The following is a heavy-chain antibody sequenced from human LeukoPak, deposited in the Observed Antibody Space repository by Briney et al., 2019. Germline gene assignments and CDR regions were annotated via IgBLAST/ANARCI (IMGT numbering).Heavy chain of an antibody. J-gene: IGHJ5*02. D-gene: IGHD2-2*01. CDR3: ARRAVYPNWFDP. Sequence: SETLSLTCTVSGGSISSYYWSWFRQPPGKGLEWIGYIYTSGTTNYNPSLKSRVTISVDTSKNQFSLKLSSVTAADTAVYYCARRAVYPNWFDPWGQGTLVTVSS. CDR1: GGSISSYY. CDR2: IYTSGTT. V-gene: IGHV4-4*09.